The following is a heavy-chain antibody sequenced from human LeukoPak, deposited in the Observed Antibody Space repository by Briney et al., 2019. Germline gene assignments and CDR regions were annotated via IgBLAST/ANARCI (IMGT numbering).Heavy chain of an antibody. V-gene: IGHV4-34*01. CDR2: INHSGST. CDR1: GRSFSGYY. J-gene: IGHJ4*02. CDR3: AGGGSGLYYFDY. Sequence: SETLSLTCAVYGRSFSGYYWSWIRQPPGKGLEWIGEINHSGSTNYNPSLKSRVTISVDTSKNQFSLKLSSVTAADTAVYYCAGGGSGLYYFDYWGQGTLVTVSS. D-gene: IGHD6-19*01.